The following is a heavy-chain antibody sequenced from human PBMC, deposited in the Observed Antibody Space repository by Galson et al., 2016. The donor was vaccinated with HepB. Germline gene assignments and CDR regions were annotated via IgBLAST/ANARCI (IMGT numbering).Heavy chain of an antibody. D-gene: IGHD3/OR15-3a*01. J-gene: IGHJ4*02. CDR1: GVTVSNNY. V-gene: IGHV3-66*01. CDR2: IYSGGGT. CDR3: ARDTWTWN. Sequence: LRLSCAASGVTVSNNYMSWVRQAPGRGLEWVSVIYSGGGTYYADSVKGRFTISRDNSKNTLYLQMNSLRAEDTAVYYCARDTWTWNGGQGTLVTVSS.